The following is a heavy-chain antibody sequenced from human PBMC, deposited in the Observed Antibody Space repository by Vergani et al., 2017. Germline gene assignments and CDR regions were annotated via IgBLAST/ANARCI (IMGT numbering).Heavy chain of an antibody. Sequence: QITLKESGPTLVKPTQTLTLTCTFSGFSLSTIGVGVGWIRQPPGKALEWLALIYWNDDKRYSPSLKSRLTITKDTSKNQVVLTMTNMDPVDTATYYCAHTHGYNYVGDFDYWGQGTLVTVSS. CDR3: AHTHGYNYVGDFDY. V-gene: IGHV2-5*01. D-gene: IGHD5-24*01. CDR1: GFSLSTIGVG. CDR2: IYWNDDK. J-gene: IGHJ4*02.